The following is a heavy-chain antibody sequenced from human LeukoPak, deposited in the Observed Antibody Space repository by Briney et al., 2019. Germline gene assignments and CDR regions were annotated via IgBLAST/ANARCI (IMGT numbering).Heavy chain of an antibody. D-gene: IGHD6-13*01. V-gene: IGHV3-23*01. CDR1: GFTFSNFA. Sequence: GGSLRLSCAASGFTFSNFALSWVRQAPGKGLEWVSGISGSGGSTSYADSVKGRFTISRDNSKNTLYLQMNSLRAEDTAVYYCAKDLRYSSSWSYFDYWGQGILVTVSS. CDR2: ISGSGGST. J-gene: IGHJ4*02. CDR3: AKDLRYSSSWSYFDY.